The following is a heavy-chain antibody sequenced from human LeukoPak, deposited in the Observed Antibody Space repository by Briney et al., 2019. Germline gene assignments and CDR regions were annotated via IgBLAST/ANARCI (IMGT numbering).Heavy chain of an antibody. CDR1: GYTFTGYY. CDR3: ARAGMYYYDSSGSAIDY. V-gene: IGHV1-2*02. D-gene: IGHD3-22*01. Sequence: ASVKVSCKASGYTFTGYYMHWVRQAPGQGLEWMGWINPNSGGTNYAQKFQGRVTMTRDTSISTAYMELSRLRSDDTAVYYCARAGMYYYDSSGSAIDYWGQGTLVTVSS. J-gene: IGHJ4*02. CDR2: INPNSGGT.